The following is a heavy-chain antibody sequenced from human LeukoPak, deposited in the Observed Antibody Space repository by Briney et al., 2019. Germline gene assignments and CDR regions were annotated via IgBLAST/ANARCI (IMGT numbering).Heavy chain of an antibody. CDR3: ARVRIAARYYGMDV. V-gene: IGHV3-7*01. J-gene: IGHJ6*02. Sequence: GGSLRLSCAASGFTFSSYWMSWVRQAPGKGLEWVANIKQDGSEKYYVDSVKGRFTISRDNAKNSLYLQMNSLRAEDTAVYYCARVRIAARYYGMDVWGQGTTVTVSS. CDR1: GFTFSSYW. D-gene: IGHD6-6*01. CDR2: IKQDGSEK.